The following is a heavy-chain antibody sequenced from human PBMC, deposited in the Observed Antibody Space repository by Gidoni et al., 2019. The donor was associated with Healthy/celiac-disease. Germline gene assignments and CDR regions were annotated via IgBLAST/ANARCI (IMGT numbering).Heavy chain of an antibody. CDR3: ARAPGYCSGGSCYGHYGMDV. J-gene: IGHJ6*02. D-gene: IGHD2-15*01. Sequence: QVQLQESGPGLVKPSQTLSSTCTVSGGPISSGGYYWSWIRQHPGKGLEWVGYIYYSGSTYYNPSLKGRVTISVDTSKNQFSLKLSSVTAADTAVYDCARAPGYCSGGSCYGHYGMDVWGQGTTVTVSS. CDR1: GGPISSGGYY. V-gene: IGHV4-31*03. CDR2: IYYSGST.